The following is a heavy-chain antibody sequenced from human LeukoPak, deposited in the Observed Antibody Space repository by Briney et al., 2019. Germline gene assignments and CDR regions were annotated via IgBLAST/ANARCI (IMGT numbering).Heavy chain of an antibody. Sequence: GASVKVSCKASGYTFTSYATHWVRQAPGQRLEWMGWINAGNGNTKYSQKFQGRVTITRDTSASTAYMELSSLRSEDTAVYYCARSFKSMIVVDVWAFDYWGQGTLVTVSS. CDR3: ARSFKSMIVVDVWAFDY. D-gene: IGHD3-22*01. CDR1: GYTFTSYA. V-gene: IGHV1-3*01. CDR2: INAGNGNT. J-gene: IGHJ4*02.